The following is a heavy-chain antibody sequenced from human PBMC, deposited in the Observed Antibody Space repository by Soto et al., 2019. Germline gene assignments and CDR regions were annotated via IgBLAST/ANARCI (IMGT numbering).Heavy chain of an antibody. J-gene: IGHJ6*02. CDR2: IIPIFGTA. CDR3: ASPPTTGNYYDYGMDV. V-gene: IGHV1-69*12. CDR1: GGTFSSYA. D-gene: IGHD4-17*01. Sequence: QVQLVQSGAEVKKPGSSVKVSCKASGGTFSSYAISWVRQAPGQGLEWMGGIIPIFGTANYAQKVQGRVTTTADESTTTAYMELSSLRSEDKAVYYCASPPTTGNYYDYGMDVWGQGTTVTVSS.